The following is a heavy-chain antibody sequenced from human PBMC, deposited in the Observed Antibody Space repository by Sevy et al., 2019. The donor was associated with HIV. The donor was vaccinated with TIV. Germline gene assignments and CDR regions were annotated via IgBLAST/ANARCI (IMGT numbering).Heavy chain of an antibody. CDR2: ISYDGSNK. J-gene: IGHJ3*02. CDR1: GFTFSSYA. CDR3: ARDFLGYGYSGYGQGPYAFDI. Sequence: GGSLRLSCAASGFTFSSYAMQWVRQAPGKGLEWVAVISYDGSNKYYADSVKGRFTISRDNSKNTLYLQMNSLRAEDTAVYYCARDFLGYGYSGYGQGPYAFDIWGQGTMVTVSS. V-gene: IGHV3-30-3*01. D-gene: IGHD5-12*01.